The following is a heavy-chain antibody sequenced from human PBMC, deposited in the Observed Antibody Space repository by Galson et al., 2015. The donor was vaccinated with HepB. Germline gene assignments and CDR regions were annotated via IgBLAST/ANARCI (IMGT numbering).Heavy chain of an antibody. D-gene: IGHD4-17*01. CDR2: ISSSSSYI. V-gene: IGHV3-21*01. CDR3: ARENDYGDYSPCDY. Sequence: SLRLSCAASGFTFSSYSMNWVRQAPGKGLEWVSSISSSSSYIYYADSVKGRFTISRDNAKNSLYLQMNSLRAEDTAVYYCARENDYGDYSPCDYWGQGTLVTVSS. CDR1: GFTFSSYS. J-gene: IGHJ4*02.